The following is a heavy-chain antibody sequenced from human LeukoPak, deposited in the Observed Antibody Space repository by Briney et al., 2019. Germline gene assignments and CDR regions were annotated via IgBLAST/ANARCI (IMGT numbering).Heavy chain of an antibody. CDR1: GFTFSSYS. CDR2: ISGTSTYI. Sequence: GGSLRLSCAASGFTFSSYSMTWVRQAPGKGLEWVSSISGTSTYIYYADSVKGRFTISGDNAKSSLYLQMNSLRAEDTAVYYCARDFSSGYYYGGASRGFDYWGQGTLVTVSS. CDR3: ARDFSSGYYYGGASRGFDY. D-gene: IGHD3-22*01. V-gene: IGHV3-21*01. J-gene: IGHJ4*02.